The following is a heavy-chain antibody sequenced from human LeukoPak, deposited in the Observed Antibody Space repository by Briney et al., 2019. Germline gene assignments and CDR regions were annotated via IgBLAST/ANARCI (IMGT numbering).Heavy chain of an antibody. CDR3: AREDSSIGTFDY. V-gene: IGHV4-59*01. D-gene: IGHD6-13*01. CDR1: GGSISGYY. CDR2: IYYSGST. Sequence: PSETLSLTCTVSGGSISGYYWSWIRQPPGKGLEWIGYIYYSGSTNYNPSLKSRVTISIDTSKNQFSLKLSSVTAADPAVYYCAREDSSIGTFDYWGQGTLVTVT. J-gene: IGHJ4*02.